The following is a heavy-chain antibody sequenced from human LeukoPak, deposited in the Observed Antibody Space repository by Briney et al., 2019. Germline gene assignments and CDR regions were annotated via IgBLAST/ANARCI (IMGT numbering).Heavy chain of an antibody. CDR1: GGSFSGYY. CDR2: INHSGST. V-gene: IGHV4-34*01. CDR3: ARMGSMTTVTTFDY. D-gene: IGHD4-17*01. J-gene: IGHJ4*02. Sequence: SETLSLTCAVYGGSFSGYYWSWIRQPPGKGLEWIGEINHSGSTNYNPSLKSRVTISVDTSKNQFSLKLSSVTAADTAVYYCARMGSMTTVTTFDYWGQGTLVTVSS.